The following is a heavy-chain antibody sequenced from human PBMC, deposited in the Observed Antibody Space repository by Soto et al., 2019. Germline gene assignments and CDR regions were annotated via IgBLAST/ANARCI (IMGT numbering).Heavy chain of an antibody. V-gene: IGHV3-53*01. Sequence: EVQLVDSGGGLIQPGGSLRLSCAASGFTISSNYMSWVRQAPGKGLEWVSVIYSGGSTYYADSVKGRFTISRDNSKNTLYLQMNSLRAEDTAVYYCARAHPFLDGYFDLWGRGTLVTVSS. CDR3: ARAHPFLDGYFDL. CDR1: GFTISSNY. CDR2: IYSGGST. J-gene: IGHJ2*01.